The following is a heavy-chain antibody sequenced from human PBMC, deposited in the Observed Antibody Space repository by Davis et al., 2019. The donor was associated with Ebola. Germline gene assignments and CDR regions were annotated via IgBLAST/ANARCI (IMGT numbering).Heavy chain of an antibody. D-gene: IGHD1-26*01. CDR1: GYTLTGYY. J-gene: IGHJ4*02. CDR2: INPKNGAT. CDR3: ATNSSGIELWTYFEY. V-gene: IGHV1-2*02. Sequence: ASVKVSCKASGYTLTGYYMHWVRQAPGQGLEWMGWINPKNGATNYAQKFRGRVTVTRDTSVNTAYLQLSSLRPNDTAVYSCATNSSGIELWTYFEYWGQGTLVTVSS.